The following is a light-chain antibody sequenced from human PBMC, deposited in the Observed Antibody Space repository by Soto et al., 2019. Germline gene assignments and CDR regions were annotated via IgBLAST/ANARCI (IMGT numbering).Light chain of an antibody. J-gene: IGKJ4*01. V-gene: IGKV3-15*01. CDR1: QRVSSK. CDR2: ATS. Sequence: EIVMTQSPATLSVSPGERATLSCRASQRVSSKLAWFQQQPGRAPRLLIYATSARATGIPARVSGSGSGGSFTLTISSLQSEDFAVYYCQQYSEWPLTFGGGTRVEIK. CDR3: QQYSEWPLT.